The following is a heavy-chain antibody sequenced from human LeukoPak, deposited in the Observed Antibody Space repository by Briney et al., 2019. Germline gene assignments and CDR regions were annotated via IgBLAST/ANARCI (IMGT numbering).Heavy chain of an antibody. V-gene: IGHV5-51*01. CDR3: ARRYYGSGSYYYFDY. CDR1: GYSFTSYW. CDR2: IYPGDSDT. Sequence: GESLKISCQGPGYSFTSYWIGWVRQMPGQGLEWMGIIYPGDSDTRYSPSFQGQATISADKSISTAYLQWSSLKASDTAMYYCARRYYGSGSYYYFDYWGQGTLVTVSS. D-gene: IGHD3-10*01. J-gene: IGHJ4*02.